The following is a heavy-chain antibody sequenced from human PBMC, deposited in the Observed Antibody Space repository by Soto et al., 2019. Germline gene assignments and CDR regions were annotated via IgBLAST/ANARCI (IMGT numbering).Heavy chain of an antibody. CDR3: ARKGGDIVVAPAIANWFDP. D-gene: IGHD2-2*01. Sequence: SETLSLTCAVYGGSFSGYYWSWIRQPPGKGLEWIGEINHSGSTNYNPSLKSRVTISVDTSKNQFSLKLSSVTVADTAVYYCARKGGDIVVAPAIANWFDPWGQGTLVTVSS. J-gene: IGHJ5*02. V-gene: IGHV4-34*01. CDR1: GGSFSGYY. CDR2: INHSGST.